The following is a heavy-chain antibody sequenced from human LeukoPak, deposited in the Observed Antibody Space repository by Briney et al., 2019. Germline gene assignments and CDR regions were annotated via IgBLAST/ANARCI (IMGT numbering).Heavy chain of an antibody. CDR1: GFTFSSYS. Sequence: PGGSLRLSCAASGFTFSSYSMNWARQAPGKGLEWVSSISSSSYIYYADSVKGRFTISRDNAKNSLYLQMNSLRAEDTAVYYCARWYDILTGYSYYFDYWGQGTLVTVSS. J-gene: IGHJ4*02. CDR2: ISSSSYI. D-gene: IGHD3-9*01. CDR3: ARWYDILTGYSYYFDY. V-gene: IGHV3-21*01.